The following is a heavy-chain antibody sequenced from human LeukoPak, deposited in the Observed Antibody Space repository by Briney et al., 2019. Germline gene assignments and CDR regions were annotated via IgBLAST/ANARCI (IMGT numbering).Heavy chain of an antibody. CDR3: ARLGYYDSSGSYDY. CDR2: IIPILGIA. J-gene: IGHJ4*02. D-gene: IGHD3-22*01. V-gene: IGHV1-69*04. CDR1: GGTFSSYA. Sequence: ASVKVSCKASGGTFSSYAVSWVRQAPGQGLEWMGRIIPILGIANYAQKFQGRVTITADKSTSTAYMELSSLRSEDTAVYYCARLGYYDSSGSYDYWGQGALVTVSS.